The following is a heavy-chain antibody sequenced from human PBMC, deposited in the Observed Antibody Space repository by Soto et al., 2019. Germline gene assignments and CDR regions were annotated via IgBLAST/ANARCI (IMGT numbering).Heavy chain of an antibody. CDR1: GVSIISSSYY. J-gene: IGHJ3*02. V-gene: IGHV4-39*01. CDR3: ARRISAYCGGDFQSNPLLRGAFDI. CDR2: IYYSGST. Sequence: PSETLSLTCTVSGVSIISSSYYWGWIRQPPGKGLEWIGSIYYSGSTYYNPSLKSRVTISVDTSKNQFSLKLSSVTAADTAVYYCARRISAYCGGDFQSNPLLRGAFDIWGQGTMVTV. D-gene: IGHD2-21*01.